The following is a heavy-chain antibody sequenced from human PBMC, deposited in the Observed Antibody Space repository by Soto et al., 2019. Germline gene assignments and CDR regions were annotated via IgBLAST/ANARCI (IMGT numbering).Heavy chain of an antibody. J-gene: IGHJ3*02. CDR1: GYTFTGYY. D-gene: IGHD4-4*01. V-gene: IGHV1-8*02. CDR3: ATAYSGSFNDAFDI. CDR2: MNPNSGNT. Sequence: ASVKVSCKASGYTFTGYYMHWVRQAPGQGLEWMGWMNPNSGNTGYAQKFQGRVTMTRNTSISTAYMELSSLRSEDTAVYYCATAYSGSFNDAFDIWGQGTMVTVSS.